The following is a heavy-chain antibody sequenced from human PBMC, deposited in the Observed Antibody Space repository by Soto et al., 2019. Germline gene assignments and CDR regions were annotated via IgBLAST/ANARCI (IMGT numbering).Heavy chain of an antibody. CDR3: AKSITARPFDY. V-gene: IGHV1-18*04. D-gene: IGHD6-6*01. Sequence: ASVKVSCKASGYTFTGDGIGWVRQAPGQGLEWMGWISAYNGNTKNAQKFQGRVTMTTDTSKNTLYLQMNSLRAEDTAVYYCAKSITARPFDYWGQGALVTVSS. CDR1: GYTFTGDG. CDR2: ISAYNGNT. J-gene: IGHJ4*02.